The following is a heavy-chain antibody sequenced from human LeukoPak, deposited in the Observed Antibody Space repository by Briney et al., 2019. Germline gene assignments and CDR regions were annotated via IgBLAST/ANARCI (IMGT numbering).Heavy chain of an antibody. J-gene: IGHJ3*02. Sequence: PGGSLRLSCAASGFTFDDYGMTWVRQAPGKGLEWVSSISRSSAYIYYADSVKGRFAISRDNAKNSLYLQMNSLRAEDTAVYYCASFPPCMVRTDAFDIWGQGTMVTVSS. D-gene: IGHD3-10*01. CDR1: GFTFDDYG. V-gene: IGHV3-21*01. CDR3: ASFPPCMVRTDAFDI. CDR2: ISRSSAYI.